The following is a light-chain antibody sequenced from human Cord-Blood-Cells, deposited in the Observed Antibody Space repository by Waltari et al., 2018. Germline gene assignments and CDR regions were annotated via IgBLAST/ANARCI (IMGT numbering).Light chain of an antibody. CDR2: EGS. V-gene: IGLV2-23*01. Sequence: QSALTQPASVSGSPGQSITISCTGTSSDVGSYKLVSWYQQHPGKAPKLMIYEGSRRPSGVSNRFPGSKSGNTASLTISGLQAEDEADYYCCSYAGSSTWVFGGGTKLTVL. CDR1: SSDVGSYKL. CDR3: CSYAGSSTWV. J-gene: IGLJ3*02.